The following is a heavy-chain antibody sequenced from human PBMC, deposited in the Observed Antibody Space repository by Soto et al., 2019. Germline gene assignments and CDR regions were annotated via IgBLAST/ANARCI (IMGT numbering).Heavy chain of an antibody. Sequence: SETLSLTCAVYGGSFSGYYWSWIRQPPGKGLEWIGEINHSGSTNYNPSLKSRVTISVDTSKNQFSLKLSSVTAADTAVYSCATRGSYSGRWPSKWNFDRWGRATLLTVSS. CDR1: GGSFSGYY. J-gene: IGHJ2*01. D-gene: IGHD2-21*01. V-gene: IGHV4-34*01. CDR2: INHSGST. CDR3: ATRGSYSGRWPSKWNFDR.